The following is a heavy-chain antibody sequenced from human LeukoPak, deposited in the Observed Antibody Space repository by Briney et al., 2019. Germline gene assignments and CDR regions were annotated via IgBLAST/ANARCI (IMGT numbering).Heavy chain of an antibody. Sequence: ASVKVSCKASGYTFTGYYMHWVRQAPGQGLEWMGWINPNSGGTNYAQKSQGRITMTRDTSISTAYMELSRLRSDDTAVYYCARQSRITMVRGVPPDDYWGQGTLVTVSS. J-gene: IGHJ4*02. CDR2: INPNSGGT. V-gene: IGHV1-2*02. D-gene: IGHD3-10*01. CDR1: GYTFTGYY. CDR3: ARQSRITMVRGVPPDDY.